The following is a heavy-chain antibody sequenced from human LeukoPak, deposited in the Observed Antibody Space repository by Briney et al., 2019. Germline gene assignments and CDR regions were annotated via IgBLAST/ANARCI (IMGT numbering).Heavy chain of an antibody. Sequence: PGGSLRLSCAASGFTFSSYWMHWVRQAPGKGLVWVSRINSDGTSTSYADSVKGRFTISRDNAKNTLYLQMNSLRAEDTAVYYCARDRGSSWYKDFDYWGQGTLVTVSS. CDR3: ARDRGSSWYKDFDY. CDR2: INSDGTST. J-gene: IGHJ4*02. CDR1: GFTFSSYW. D-gene: IGHD6-13*01. V-gene: IGHV3-74*01.